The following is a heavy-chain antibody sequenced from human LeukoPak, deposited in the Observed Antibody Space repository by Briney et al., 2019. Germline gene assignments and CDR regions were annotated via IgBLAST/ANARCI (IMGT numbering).Heavy chain of an antibody. CDR1: GFTFSSYG. Sequence: GGSLTLSCAASGFTFSSYGMHWVRQAPGKGLEWVAVIWYDGSNKYYADSVKGRFTISRDNSKNTLYLQMNSLRAEDTAVYYCAKEQYSSGWYNFDSWGQGTLVTVSS. CDR3: AKEQYSSGWYNFDS. CDR2: IWYDGSNK. V-gene: IGHV3-33*06. J-gene: IGHJ4*02. D-gene: IGHD6-19*01.